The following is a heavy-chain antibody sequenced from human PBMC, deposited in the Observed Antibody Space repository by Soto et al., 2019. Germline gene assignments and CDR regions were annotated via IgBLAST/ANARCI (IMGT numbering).Heavy chain of an antibody. V-gene: IGHV4-31*03. Sequence: ASETLSLTCTVSGGSIRSGGYYWSWIRQHPGKGLEWIGYISYSWTTYYKSSLESRVTTSADTSKMQLSLIRFSVTAADTAVYYCARRIAIDGLFDFWGQGTLVTVSS. D-gene: IGHD6-13*01. CDR2: ISYSWTT. J-gene: IGHJ4*02. CDR1: GGSIRSGGYY. CDR3: ARRIAIDGLFDF.